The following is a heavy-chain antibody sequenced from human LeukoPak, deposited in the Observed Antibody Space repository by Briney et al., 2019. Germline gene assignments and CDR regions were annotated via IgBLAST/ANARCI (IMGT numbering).Heavy chain of an antibody. CDR3: AKAGHNWNDAYAYFDY. V-gene: IGHV3-23*01. D-gene: IGHD1-20*01. CDR2: ISGSGGST. Sequence: GGSPRLSCPASGFTFGSYAMSWVRQAPGKGLEWVSAISGSGGSTYYADSVKGRFTISRGNSKNTLYLQMNSLRAEDTAVYYCAKAGHNWNDAYAYFDYWGQGTLVTVSS. J-gene: IGHJ4*02. CDR1: GFTFGSYA.